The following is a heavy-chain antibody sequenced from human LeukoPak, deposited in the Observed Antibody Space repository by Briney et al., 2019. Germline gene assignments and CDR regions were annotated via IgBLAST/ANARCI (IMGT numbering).Heavy chain of an antibody. CDR1: GYTFTRYA. J-gene: IGHJ4*02. CDR2: INAGNGNT. V-gene: IGHV1-3*01. CDR3: ARDRGGAGDFDY. Sequence: GASVKVSCKASGYTFTRYAMHWVRRAPGQRLEWMGWINAGNGNTKYAQKFQGRVTITRDTSASTAYMELSGLRSEDTAVYYCARDRGGAGDFDYWGQGTLVTVSS. D-gene: IGHD3-16*01.